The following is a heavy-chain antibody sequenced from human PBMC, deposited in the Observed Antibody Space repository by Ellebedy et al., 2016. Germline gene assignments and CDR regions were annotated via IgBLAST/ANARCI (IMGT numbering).Heavy chain of an antibody. CDR3: ARGRYYGSGSYVIDY. J-gene: IGHJ4*02. D-gene: IGHD3-10*01. CDR1: GGSISSYY. Sequence: SETLSLTXTVSGGSISSYYWSWIRQPAGKGLEWIGRIYTSGSTNYNPSLKSRVTMSVDTSKNQFSLKLSSVTAADTAVYYCARGRYYGSGSYVIDYWGQGTLVTVSS. V-gene: IGHV4-4*07. CDR2: IYTSGST.